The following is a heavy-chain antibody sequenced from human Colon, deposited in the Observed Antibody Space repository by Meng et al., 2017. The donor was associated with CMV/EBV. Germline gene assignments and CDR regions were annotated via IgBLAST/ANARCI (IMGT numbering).Heavy chain of an antibody. V-gene: IGHV1-18*01. J-gene: IGHJ4*02. Sequence: ASVKVSCKTSGYMFTKYGIGWVRQAPGQGLEWVGWISGYNDKTDYAQKFQDRVTMTTDTTTNTGYMELRGLTSDDTAVYYCARGGWSSSRYFFDHWGQGTLVTVSS. CDR3: ARGGWSSSRYFFDH. CDR2: ISGYNDKT. CDR1: GYMFTKYG. D-gene: IGHD2-2*01.